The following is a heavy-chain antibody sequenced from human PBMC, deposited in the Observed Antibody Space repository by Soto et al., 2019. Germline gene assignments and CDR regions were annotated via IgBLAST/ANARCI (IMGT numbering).Heavy chain of an antibody. CDR3: ARGGHVVVVTAALDY. Sequence: QVQLMQSGAEVKKPGASVKVSCKASGDTFTDYYIHWVRQAPGQGLEWMGTVNPSGGHTTYAQHFLGRVTTTXXXSXRTLYMELTSLTSDDTAIYYCARGGHVVVVTAALDYWGPGTLVTVSS. D-gene: IGHD2-21*02. CDR1: GDTFTDYY. J-gene: IGHJ4*02. V-gene: IGHV1-46*01. CDR2: VNPSGGHT.